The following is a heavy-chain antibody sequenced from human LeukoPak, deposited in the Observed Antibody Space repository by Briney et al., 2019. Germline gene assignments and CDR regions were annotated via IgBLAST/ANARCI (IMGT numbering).Heavy chain of an antibody. V-gene: IGHV3-48*02. CDR3: ARSPTSAAYYYYGMDV. Sequence: GGSLRLSCAASGFTFSSYSMNWVRQAPGKGLEWVSYISSSSSTIYYADSVKGRFTISRDNAKNSLYLQMNSLRDEDTAVYYCARSPTSAAYYYYGMDVWGQGTTVTVSS. J-gene: IGHJ6*02. CDR1: GFTFSSYS. CDR2: ISSSSSTI. D-gene: IGHD1-26*01.